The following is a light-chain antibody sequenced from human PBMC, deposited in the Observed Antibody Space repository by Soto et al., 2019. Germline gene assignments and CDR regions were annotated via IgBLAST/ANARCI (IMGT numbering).Light chain of an antibody. V-gene: IGLV2-14*01. Sequence: QSVLTQPVSVSGSPGQSITISCTGTSSDVCGYNYVSWYQQHPGKAPKLMIYDVSNRPSGVSNRFSGSKSGNTASLTISGLQAEDVSDYYCSSYTSSSTHNYVFGTGTKVTVL. CDR1: SSDVCGYNY. J-gene: IGLJ1*01. CDR3: SSYTSSSTHNYV. CDR2: DVS.